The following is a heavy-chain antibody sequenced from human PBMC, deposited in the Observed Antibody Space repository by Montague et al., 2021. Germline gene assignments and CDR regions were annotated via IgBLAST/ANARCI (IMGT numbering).Heavy chain of an antibody. CDR2: TYYRSKWAN. CDR1: GDSVSSNGVT. V-gene: IGHV6-1*01. J-gene: IGHJ4*02. Sequence: CAISGDSVSSNGVTWHWDRQSPSSGSEWLGRTYYRSKWANDYALSVRSRITFNPDTSKNQFSLQLDSVTPEDTAVYYCVRQSVSGKFDYWGQGTRVTVSS. CDR3: VRQSVSGKFDY. D-gene: IGHD6-19*01.